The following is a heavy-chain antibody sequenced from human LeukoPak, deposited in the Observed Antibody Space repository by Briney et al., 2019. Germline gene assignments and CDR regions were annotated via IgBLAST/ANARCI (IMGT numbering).Heavy chain of an antibody. CDR1: GFTFRSYE. CDR2: ISSSSSYI. D-gene: IGHD2-2*01. J-gene: IGHJ4*02. CDR3: ARNLPAAMLGYFDY. Sequence: GGSLRLSCAASGFTFRSYEMNWVRQAPGKGLEWVSSISSSSSYIYYADSVKGRFTISRDNAKNSQYLEKNSLRAEDTAVYYCARNLPAAMLGYFDYWGQGTLVTVSS. V-gene: IGHV3-21*01.